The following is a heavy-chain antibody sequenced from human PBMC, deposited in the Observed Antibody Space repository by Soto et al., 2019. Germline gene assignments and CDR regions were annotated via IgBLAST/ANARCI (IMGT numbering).Heavy chain of an antibody. V-gene: IGHV4-4*02. CDR2: IYHTGCR. CDR3: ARAVYCTTANCWDDFHYYNIDV. CDR1: GDSINNTYW. D-gene: IGHD2-2*01. J-gene: IGHJ6*02. Sequence: PSETLSLTCFVSGDSINNTYWWSVVRQAPEKGLEWIGEIYHTGCRSYMPSLRGRITLSVDTSKNQFSLKLTSVTAADTAVYYCARAVYCTTANCWDDFHYYNIDVWGQGTAVTVSS.